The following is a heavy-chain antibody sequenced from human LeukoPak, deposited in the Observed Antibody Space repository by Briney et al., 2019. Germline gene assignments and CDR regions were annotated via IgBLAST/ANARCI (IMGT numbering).Heavy chain of an antibody. V-gene: IGHV3-33*01. J-gene: IGHJ6*02. CDR3: ARAALYDILTGVYYYYGMDV. CDR1: GFTFSSYG. D-gene: IGHD3-9*01. CDR2: IWYDGSNK. Sequence: PGRSLRLSCAASGFTFSSYGMHWIRQAPGKGLEWVAVIWYDGSNKYYGDSVKGRFTISRDNSKNTLYLQMNSLRAEDTAVYYCARAALYDILTGVYYYYGMDVWGQGTTVTVSS.